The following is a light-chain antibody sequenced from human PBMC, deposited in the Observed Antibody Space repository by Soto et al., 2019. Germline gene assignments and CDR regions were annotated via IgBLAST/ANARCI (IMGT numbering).Light chain of an antibody. V-gene: IGKV3-11*01. CDR2: DAS. J-gene: IGKJ4*01. CDR3: QQRSNWPRT. CDR1: QSVSSY. Sequence: EIVLTQSPDTLSFSPGERATLSCRASQSVSSYLAWYQQKPGQAPRILIYDASNRATGIPARFSGSGSGTDFTLSISSLESEDFAVYYCQQRSNWPRTFGGGTKVEIK.